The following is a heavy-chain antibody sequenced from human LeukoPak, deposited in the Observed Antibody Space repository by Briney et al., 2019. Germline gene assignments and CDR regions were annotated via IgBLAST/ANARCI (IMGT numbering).Heavy chain of an antibody. CDR1: GYTFTDYY. CDR2: IHPNSGDT. V-gene: IGHV1-2*06. J-gene: IGHJ4*02. CDR3: ARDYSGSYTH. D-gene: IGHD1-26*01. Sequence: ASVKVSCKASGYTFTDYYIRWVRQAPGQGLEWMALIHPNSGDTYYAQKFRGRVTMTRDTSISTAYMELNRLTSDDTAVYYCARDYSGSYTHWAQGTLVTISS.